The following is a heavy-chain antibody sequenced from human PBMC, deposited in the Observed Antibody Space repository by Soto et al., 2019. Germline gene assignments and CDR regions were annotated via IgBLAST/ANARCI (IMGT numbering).Heavy chain of an antibody. D-gene: IGHD3-3*01. J-gene: IGHJ4*02. Sequence: QVQLVESGGGVVQPGRSLRLSCAASGFTFSSYGMHWVRQAPGKGLEWVAVISYDGSNKYYAVSVKGRFTISRDNSKNTLYLQMNSLRAEDTAVYYCAKGEWNNPFDYWGQGTLVTVSS. CDR2: ISYDGSNK. V-gene: IGHV3-30*18. CDR3: AKGEWNNPFDY. CDR1: GFTFSSYG.